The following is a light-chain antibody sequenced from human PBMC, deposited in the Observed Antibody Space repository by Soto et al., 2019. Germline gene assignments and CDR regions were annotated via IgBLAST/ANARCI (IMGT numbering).Light chain of an antibody. V-gene: IGKV3-15*01. J-gene: IGKJ1*01. CDR1: QSVTYT. CDR2: GAS. Sequence: ETMMTQSPATLSASPGERVTLSCRATQSVTYTLAWYQQKPGQAPRLLIYGASTRATGIPARFSGRGSGTEFTLTITSLKSEDFAVYYCQQYNDWLWTFGQGTKVGI. CDR3: QQYNDWLWT.